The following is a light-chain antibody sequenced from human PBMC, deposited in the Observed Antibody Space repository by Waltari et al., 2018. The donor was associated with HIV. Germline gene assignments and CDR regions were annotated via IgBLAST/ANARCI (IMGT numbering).Light chain of an antibody. Sequence: SFVLTQPPSVSVAPGQTARISCWGNNIGSTNVPWYQQKPGQAPVVVVHDYTDRPSGIPERFSGSNSGNTATLTISRVEVGDEADYHCQVWDTSSDHVIFGGGTKLTVL. V-gene: IGLV3-21*02. CDR3: QVWDTSSDHVI. CDR1: NIGSTN. J-gene: IGLJ2*01. CDR2: DYT.